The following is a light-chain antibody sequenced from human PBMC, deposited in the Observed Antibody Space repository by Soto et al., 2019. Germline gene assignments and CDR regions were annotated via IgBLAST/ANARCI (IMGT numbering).Light chain of an antibody. CDR2: NNN. CDR3: VAWDGSLNGYV. J-gene: IGLJ1*01. V-gene: IGLV1-44*01. CDR1: NSNIGSNI. Sequence: QSVLTQPPSASGTPGQRVTISCSGSNSNIGSNIVNWYQQLPGTAPKLLIYNNNQRPSGVPDRFSGSKSGTSASLAISGLQSEDEADYYCVAWDGSLNGYVFGAGTKVTVL.